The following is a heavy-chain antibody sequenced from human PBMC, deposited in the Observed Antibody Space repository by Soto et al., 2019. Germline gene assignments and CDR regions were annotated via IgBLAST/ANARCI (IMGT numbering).Heavy chain of an antibody. CDR2: IIPIFGTA. CDR3: ARDNAGPSSSSWNYFDY. D-gene: IGHD6-13*01. V-gene: IGHV1-69*13. Sequence: SVKVSCKASGGTFSSYAISWVRQAPGQGLEWMGGIIPIFGTANYAQKFQGRVTITADESTSIAYMELSSVRSEDTAVYYCARDNAGPSSSSWNYFDYWGQGTLVTVSS. J-gene: IGHJ4*02. CDR1: GGTFSSYA.